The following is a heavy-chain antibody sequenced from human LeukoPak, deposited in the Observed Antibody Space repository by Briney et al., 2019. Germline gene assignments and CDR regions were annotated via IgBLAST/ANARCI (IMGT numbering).Heavy chain of an antibody. CDR3: ARGGGSGYFDL. Sequence: PGGSLRLSCEASGFIFSNYWMSLVRQAPGKGPEWLTNINEDGSEKYYADSVMGRFTISRDNGRFTISRDNAKNSLYLQMNSLRAEDTAVYYCARGGGSGYFDLWGRGTLVTVSS. CDR2: INEDGSEK. V-gene: IGHV3-7*01. CDR1: GFIFSNYW. D-gene: IGHD3-16*01. J-gene: IGHJ2*01.